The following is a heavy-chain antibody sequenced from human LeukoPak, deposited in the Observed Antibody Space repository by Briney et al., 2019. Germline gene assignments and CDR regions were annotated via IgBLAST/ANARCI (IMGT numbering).Heavy chain of an antibody. CDR2: ISYDGSNK. J-gene: IGHJ3*02. V-gene: IGHV3-30-3*01. CDR3: AREDPSPRDAFDI. CDR1: GFTFSSYA. Sequence: PGGSLRLSCAASGFTFSSYAMHWVRQAPGKGLEWVAVISYDGSNKYYADSVKGRFTISRDNSKNTLYLQMNSLRAEDTAVYYCAREDPSPRDAFDIWGQGTMVTGSS.